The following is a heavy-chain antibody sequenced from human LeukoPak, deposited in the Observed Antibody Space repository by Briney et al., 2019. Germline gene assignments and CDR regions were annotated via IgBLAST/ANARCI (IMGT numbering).Heavy chain of an antibody. V-gene: IGHV5-51*01. D-gene: IGHD2-15*01. CDR1: GYNFTNYW. CDR3: ARSSVEVAAQIDY. CDR2: IYPGDSDT. J-gene: IGHJ4*02. Sequence: GESLKISCKGSGYNFTNYWIGWVRQMPGKGLEWMGIIYPGDSDTRYSPSFQGQVTISADKSIRTAYLQWSSLKASDTATYYCARSSVEVAAQIDYWGQGTLVTVSS.